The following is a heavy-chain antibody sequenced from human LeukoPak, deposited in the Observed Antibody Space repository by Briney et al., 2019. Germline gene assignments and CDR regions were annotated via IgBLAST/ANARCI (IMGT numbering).Heavy chain of an antibody. D-gene: IGHD5-18*01. CDR1: GFTFSSYL. Sequence: PGGSLRLSCAASGFTFSSYLMSWVRQAPGKGLEWVANIKQDGSEKYYVDSVKGRFTISRDNAKNSLYLQMNSLRAEDTAVYYCASPSGYSYVSSFDYWGQGNLVTVSS. CDR3: ASPSGYSYVSSFDY. J-gene: IGHJ4*02. V-gene: IGHV3-7*01. CDR2: IKQDGSEK.